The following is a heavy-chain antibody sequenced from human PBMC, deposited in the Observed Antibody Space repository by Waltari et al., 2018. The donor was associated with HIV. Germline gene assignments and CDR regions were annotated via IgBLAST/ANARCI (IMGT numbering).Heavy chain of an antibody. V-gene: IGHV4-59*01. J-gene: IGHJ4*02. Sequence: HVQLQESGPGLVKPSETLSLTCTVSGGSISSYYWSWIRQPPGKGLEWIGYIYYIGNTNYNPSLKSRVTISVDTSKNQFSLNLSSLTAADTAVYYCARVAIAAAGIRYFDYWGQGTLVTVSS. CDR1: GGSISSYY. D-gene: IGHD6-13*01. CDR2: IYYIGNT. CDR3: ARVAIAAAGIRYFDY.